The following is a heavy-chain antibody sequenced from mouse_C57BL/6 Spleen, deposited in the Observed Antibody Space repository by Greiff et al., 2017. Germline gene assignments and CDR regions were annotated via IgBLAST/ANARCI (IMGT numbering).Heavy chain of an antibody. CDR1: GFTFSDAW. J-gene: IGHJ4*01. Sequence: EVNVVESGGGLVQPGGSMKLSCAASGFTFSDAWMDWVRQSPEKGLEWVAEIRNKANNHATYYAESVKGRFTISRDDSKSSVYLQMNSLRAEDTGIYYCTSVYYGSSFYAMDYWGQGTSVTVSS. D-gene: IGHD1-1*01. V-gene: IGHV6-6*01. CDR3: TSVYYGSSFYAMDY. CDR2: IRNKANNHAT.